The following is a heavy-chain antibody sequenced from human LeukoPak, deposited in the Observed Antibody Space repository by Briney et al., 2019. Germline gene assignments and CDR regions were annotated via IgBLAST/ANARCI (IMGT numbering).Heavy chain of an antibody. D-gene: IGHD6-13*01. CDR3: ARPRDSGWSKTWDY. V-gene: IGHV3-7*03. CDR1: GFTFRTYW. CDR2: IKRDGSEK. Sequence: GGSLRLSCEGSGFTFRTYWMTWVRQAPGKGLEWVANIKRDGSEKYYVDSVKGRFTISRDNAQNSLYLQMNSLRAEDTAVYYCARPRDSGWSKTWDYWGQGTLATVSS. J-gene: IGHJ4*02.